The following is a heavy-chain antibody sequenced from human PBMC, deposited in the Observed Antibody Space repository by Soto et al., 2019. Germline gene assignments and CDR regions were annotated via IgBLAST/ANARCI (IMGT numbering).Heavy chain of an antibody. V-gene: IGHV1-24*01. D-gene: IGHD1-1*01. CDR3: ATVNDRYYYYSGMDV. Sequence: ASVKVSCKVSGYTLTELSMHWVRQAPGKGLEWMGGFDPEDGETIYAQKFQGRVTMTEDTSTDTAYMELSSLRSEDTAVYYCATVNDRYYYYSGMDVWGQGTTVTVSS. CDR2: FDPEDGET. CDR1: GYTLTELS. J-gene: IGHJ6*02.